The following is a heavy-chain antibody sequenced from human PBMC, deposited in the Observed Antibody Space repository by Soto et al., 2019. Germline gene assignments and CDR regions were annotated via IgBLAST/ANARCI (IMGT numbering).Heavy chain of an antibody. D-gene: IGHD6-19*01. Sequence: QLQLQESGPGLVKASETLSLTCSVSGGSISSGPYFWGWIRQSPGKGLEWIGSIYYSGTTSYSPSLKRRVTISVDTSTNRFSLKLTSLTAADTAVYYCARREAVAGSQFDFWGQGTLVTVSS. CDR2: IYYSGTT. J-gene: IGHJ4*02. V-gene: IGHV4-39*02. CDR3: ARREAVAGSQFDF. CDR1: GGSISSGPYF.